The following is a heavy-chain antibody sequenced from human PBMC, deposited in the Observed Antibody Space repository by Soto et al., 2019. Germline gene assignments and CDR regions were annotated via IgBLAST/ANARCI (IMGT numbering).Heavy chain of an antibody. Sequence: HPGGSLRLSCVASGFSFTGYAMVWVRQAPGKGLEWVSTISGPGDRTYYADSVKGRFTISRDNLKNTVYLQMNSLRVQDTAVYYCAKESGSYYGCFDPWGQGTLVTVSS. D-gene: IGHD1-26*01. CDR3: AKESGSYYGCFDP. CDR1: GFSFTGYA. CDR2: ISGPGDRT. V-gene: IGHV3-23*01. J-gene: IGHJ5*02.